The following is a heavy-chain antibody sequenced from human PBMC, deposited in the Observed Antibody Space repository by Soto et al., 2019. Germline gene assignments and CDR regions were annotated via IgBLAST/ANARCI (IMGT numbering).Heavy chain of an antibody. CDR3: TSPMRAGYY. J-gene: IGHJ4*02. CDR2: IIPIFGTA. CDR1: GGTFSSYA. V-gene: IGHV1-69*06. Sequence: SVRVSCKASGGTFSSYAISWVRQAPGQGLEWMGGIIPIFGTANYAQKFQGRVTITADKSTSTAYMELSSLRSEDTAVYYCTSPMRAGYYWGQGTLVTVSS. D-gene: IGHD6-25*01.